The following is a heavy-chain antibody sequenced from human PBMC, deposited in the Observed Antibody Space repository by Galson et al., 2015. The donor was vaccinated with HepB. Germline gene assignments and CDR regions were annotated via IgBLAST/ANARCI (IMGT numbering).Heavy chain of an antibody. J-gene: IGHJ4*02. V-gene: IGHV3-23*01. CDR1: GFTFSSYA. CDR3: AKDLELLWFGELSGIDY. D-gene: IGHD3-10*01. CDR2: ISGSGGST. Sequence: SLRLSCAASGFTFSSYAMSWVRQAPGKGLEWVSAISGSGGSTYYADSVKGRFTISRDNSKNTLYLQMNSLRAEDTAVYYCAKDLELLWFGELSGIDYWGQGTLVTVSS.